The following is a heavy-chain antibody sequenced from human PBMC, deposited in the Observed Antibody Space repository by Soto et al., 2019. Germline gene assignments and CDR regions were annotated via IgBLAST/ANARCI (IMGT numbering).Heavy chain of an antibody. J-gene: IGHJ4*02. D-gene: IGHD6-13*01. CDR1: GFTFSNYY. CDR2: IGTAGDT. CDR3: AKSQEIGTHFFDS. Sequence: GGSLRLSCAASGFTFSNYYMSWVRQPTGKGLEWVSSIGTAGDTYYAVSVKGRFTISRDNAKNSLSLQMNSLRAGDMAVYFCAKSQEIGTHFFDSWGQGTQVTVSS. V-gene: IGHV3-13*01.